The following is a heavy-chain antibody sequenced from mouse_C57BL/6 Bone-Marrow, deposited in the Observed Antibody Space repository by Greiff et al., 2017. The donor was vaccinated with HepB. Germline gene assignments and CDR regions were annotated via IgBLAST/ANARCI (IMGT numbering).Heavy chain of an antibody. CDR3: ARDSTSTVVAPVFAY. D-gene: IGHD1-1*01. Sequence: QVQLQQPGAELVKPGASVKMSCKASGYTFTSYWITWVKQRPGQGLEWIGDIYPGSGSTNYNEKFKSKATLTVDTSSSTAYMQLSSLTSEDSAVYYCARDSTSTVVAPVFAYWGQGTLVTVSA. V-gene: IGHV1-55*01. CDR2: IYPGSGST. CDR1: GYTFTSYW. J-gene: IGHJ3*01.